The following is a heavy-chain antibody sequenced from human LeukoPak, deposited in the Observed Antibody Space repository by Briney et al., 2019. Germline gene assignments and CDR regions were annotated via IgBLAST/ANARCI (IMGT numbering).Heavy chain of an antibody. D-gene: IGHD3-10*01. CDR1: GVSLSDYY. Sequence: SETLSLTCVLHGVSLSDYYWSWLRQPPGERPEWIGEINDSGRSNYSPSLKSRVTIDVDTSKNQISLTLTSVTAADTAVYYCVRGRLWFGLFDRWGQGTLVTVSS. V-gene: IGHV4-34*01. J-gene: IGHJ1*01. CDR3: VRGRLWFGLFDR. CDR2: INDSGRS.